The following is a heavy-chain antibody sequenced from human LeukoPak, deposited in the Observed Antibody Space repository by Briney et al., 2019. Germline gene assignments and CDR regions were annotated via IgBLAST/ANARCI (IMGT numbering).Heavy chain of an antibody. D-gene: IGHD2-2*02. CDR3: ARAYTHPLVVDY. CDR2: ILYSGST. Sequence: SETLSLTCTVSGGSISSSTNFWGWIRQPPGKGLEWIGTILYSGSTYYNPSLQSRVTISADPSKNQFSLKLSSVTAADTAVYYCARAYTHPLVVDYWGQGTLVTVAS. CDR1: GGSISSSTNF. J-gene: IGHJ4*02. V-gene: IGHV4-39*01.